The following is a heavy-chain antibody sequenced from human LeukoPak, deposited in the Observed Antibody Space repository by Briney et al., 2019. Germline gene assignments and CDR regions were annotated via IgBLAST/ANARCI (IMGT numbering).Heavy chain of an antibody. D-gene: IGHD5-18*01. V-gene: IGHV3-21*04. Sequence: GRSLRLSCAASGFTFSSYAMHWVRQAPGKGLQWVSSISSSSSYIYYADSVKGRFTISRDNAKNSLYLQMNSLRAEDTAVYYCAKVPVDTAMPQAHAFDIWGQGTMVTVSS. CDR3: AKVPVDTAMPQAHAFDI. CDR1: GFTFSSYA. CDR2: ISSSSSYI. J-gene: IGHJ3*02.